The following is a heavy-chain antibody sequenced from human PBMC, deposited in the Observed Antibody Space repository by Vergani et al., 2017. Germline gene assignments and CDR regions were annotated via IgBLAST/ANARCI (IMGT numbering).Heavy chain of an antibody. V-gene: IGHV3-11*01. CDR2: FSSSGSTI. J-gene: IGHJ6*03. Sequence: QVQLVESGGGLVKPGGSLRLSCAASGFTFSDYYMSWIRHAPGKGLEWVSYFSSSGSTIYYADTVKGRFTISRDNAKNSLYLQMNSMRAEETAVYYCARDRWLGELGDYCXMDVWGKGTTVTVSS. D-gene: IGHD3-10*01. CDR3: ARDRWLGELGDYCXMDV. CDR1: GFTFSDYY.